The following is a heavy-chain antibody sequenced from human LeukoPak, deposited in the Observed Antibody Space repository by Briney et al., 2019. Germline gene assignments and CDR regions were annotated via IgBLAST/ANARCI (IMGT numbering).Heavy chain of an antibody. CDR3: ASTLSGRFDY. V-gene: IGHV1-69*04. CDR2: IIPILGIA. Sequence: ASVKVSCKASGGTFSSYAISWVRQAPGQGLEWMGRIIPILGIANYAQKFQGRVTITADKSTSIAYMELSSLRSEDTAVYYCASTLSGRFDYWGQGTLVTVSS. J-gene: IGHJ4*02. CDR1: GGTFSSYA. D-gene: IGHD2-15*01.